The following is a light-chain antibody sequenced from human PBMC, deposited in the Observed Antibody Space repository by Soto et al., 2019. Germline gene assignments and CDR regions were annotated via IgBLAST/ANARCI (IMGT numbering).Light chain of an antibody. J-gene: IGKJ2*01. CDR3: QQRSNWPPDT. V-gene: IGKV3-11*01. CDR1: QSVSSY. Sequence: EIVLTQSPATLSLSPGERATLSCRASQSVSSYLAWFQHKPGQAPRLLIYDASSRATGIPARFGGSGSGTDYTLTIDTLEPEDSAVYYCQQRSNWPPDTFGQGTKLQIK. CDR2: DAS.